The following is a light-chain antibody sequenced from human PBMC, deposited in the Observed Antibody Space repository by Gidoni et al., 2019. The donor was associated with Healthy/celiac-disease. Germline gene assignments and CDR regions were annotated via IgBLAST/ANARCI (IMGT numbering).Light chain of an antibody. CDR1: QGISNY. Sequence: DIQMTQSPSSLSASVGARVTITCRASQGISNYLIWYQQKPGKAPKPLIYAASILQPGVPSSFSGSGPGTDFTPTISSLQPEDVETYYCKKYNSAPLTFXGXTKVEIK. CDR2: AAS. V-gene: IGKV1-27*01. CDR3: KKYNSAPLT. J-gene: IGKJ4*01.